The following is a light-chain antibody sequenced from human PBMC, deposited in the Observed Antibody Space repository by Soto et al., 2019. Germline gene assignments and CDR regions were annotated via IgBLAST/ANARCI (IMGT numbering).Light chain of an antibody. CDR2: GAS. V-gene: IGKV3-15*01. CDR3: QQYNNWPPLT. CDR1: QSVSSN. J-gene: IGKJ4*01. Sequence: EIVMTQSPATLSVSPGERATLSCRASQSVSSNLAWYQQKPGQAPRLLIYGASTRATGIPARFSGSGSGTGFTLTISSLQSEDFAVNYCQQYNNWPPLTFGGGTKVEIK.